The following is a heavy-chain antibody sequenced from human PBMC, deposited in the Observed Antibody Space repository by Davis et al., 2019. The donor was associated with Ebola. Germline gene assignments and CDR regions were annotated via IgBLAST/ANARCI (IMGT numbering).Heavy chain of an antibody. CDR1: GYTFSNYD. J-gene: IGHJ5*02. V-gene: IGHV1-8*01. CDR3: TRGIARRQLGSWFDP. D-gene: IGHD6-6*01. CDR2: MNPSSGNT. Sequence: AASVKVSCKASGYTFSNYDINWVRQATGQGLEWMGWMNPSSGNTGHAQRFQGRVTMTRDTSITTAYMELSSLTFDDTAVYFCTRGIARRQLGSWFDPWGQGTPVTVSS.